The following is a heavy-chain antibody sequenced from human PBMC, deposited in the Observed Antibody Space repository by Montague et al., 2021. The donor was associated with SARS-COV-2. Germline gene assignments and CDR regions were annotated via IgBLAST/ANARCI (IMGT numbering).Heavy chain of an antibody. CDR1: GYSITHAYY. D-gene: IGHD2-8*01. CDR3: ARTSQYCTPTNCYLPNAMDV. CDR2: IWHGGST. J-gene: IGHJ6*02. Sequence: SETLSLTCTVSGYSITHAYYWGWIREPPGKGLEWFGNIWHGGSTYYNPSLKSRVTISVDTSNNQSSLKLTSVTAADTAVYYCARTSQYCTPTNCYLPNAMDVWGQGTTVTVSS. V-gene: IGHV4-38-2*02.